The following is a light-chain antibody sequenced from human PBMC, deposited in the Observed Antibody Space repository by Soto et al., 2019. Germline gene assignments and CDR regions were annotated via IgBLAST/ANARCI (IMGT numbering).Light chain of an antibody. V-gene: IGKV3-20*01. CDR2: AAS. J-gene: IGKJ2*01. CDR3: HCQDFGNSAVYS. CDR1: QSIRGSY. Sequence: IVLTQSPGTLSLSPGESATLSCRASQSIRGSYVAWYQQKPGQAPRLLIYAASARATGLPDRFSGSGSGTDFTLTISRLEPEDFAMYYCHCQDFGNSAVYSFGQGTKLEI.